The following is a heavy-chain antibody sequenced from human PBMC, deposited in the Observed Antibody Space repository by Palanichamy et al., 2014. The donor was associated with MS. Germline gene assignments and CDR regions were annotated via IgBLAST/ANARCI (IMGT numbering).Heavy chain of an antibody. CDR2: KSYDGNIE. J-gene: IGHJ4*02. CDR1: GFNFNNYA. V-gene: IGHV3-30-3*01. Sequence: QVQLVESGGGVVQPGRSLRLSCATSGFNFNNYAIHWVRQAPGKGLEWVATKSYDGNIEYYADSVKGRFTISADNSKNTLYLLMNSLRAEDTAVYYCARAHCGGDCYWGLFDYWGQGSLVTVSS. D-gene: IGHD2-21*01. CDR3: ARAHCGGDCYWGLFDY.